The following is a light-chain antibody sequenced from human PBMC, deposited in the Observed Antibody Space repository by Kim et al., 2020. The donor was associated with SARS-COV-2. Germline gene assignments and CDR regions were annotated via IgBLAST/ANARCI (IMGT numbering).Light chain of an antibody. CDR2: EDN. V-gene: IGLV6-57*02. J-gene: IGLJ3*02. CDR1: SGSIASNY. CDR3: QSYDSSNRV. Sequence: NFMLTQPHSGSESPGKTVTISCTGSSGSIASNYVQWYQQRPGSAPTTVIYEDNQRPSGVPDRFSGSIDSSSNSASLTISGLKTEDEADYYCQSYDSSNRVFGGGTQLTVL.